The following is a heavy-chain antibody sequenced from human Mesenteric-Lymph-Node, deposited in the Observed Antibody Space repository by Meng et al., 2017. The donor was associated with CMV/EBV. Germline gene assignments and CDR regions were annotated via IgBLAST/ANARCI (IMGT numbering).Heavy chain of an antibody. CDR1: GFTFSSYA. CDR2: ISYDGSNK. V-gene: IGHV3-30*04. CDR3: ARDSQWELLYSDYGLDV. Sequence: GESLKISCAASGFTFSSYAMHWVRQAPGKGLEWVAVISYDGSNKYYADSVKGRFTISRDNSKNTVYLQMNSLRPEDTAVYYCARDSQWELLYSDYGLDVWGQGSTVTVSS. J-gene: IGHJ6*02. D-gene: IGHD1-26*01.